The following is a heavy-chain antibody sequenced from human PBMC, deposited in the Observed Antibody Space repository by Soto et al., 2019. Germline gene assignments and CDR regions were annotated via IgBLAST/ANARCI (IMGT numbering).Heavy chain of an antibody. Sequence: GGSLRLSCAASGFTFSSYTMSWVRQAPGKGLEWVSGLSSSGRSTYYADSVKGRFTISRDNSKKTLYLQMSSLRGEDTAIYYCLPPTGAVVISPYSLAYGGQGTPATASS. V-gene: IGHV3-23*01. J-gene: IGHJ4*02. CDR1: GFTFSSYT. D-gene: IGHD2-15*01. CDR3: LPPTGAVVISPYSLAY. CDR2: LSSSGRST.